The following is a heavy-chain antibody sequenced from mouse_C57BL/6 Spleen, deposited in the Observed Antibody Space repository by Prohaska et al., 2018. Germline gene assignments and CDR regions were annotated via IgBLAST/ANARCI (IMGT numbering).Heavy chain of an antibody. J-gene: IGHJ1*03. D-gene: IGHD2-1*01. CDR2: LNSDCRSI. Sequence: EVQLLETGGGLVQPGGSRGLSCEGSGFTFSGFWMSWVRQTPGKTLEWIGDLNSDCRSIKYGTSIKDRFTIFRDNDKSTLYLQMSNVRSEDTATYFCMRYGNYWYFDVWGKGTTVTVSS. V-gene: IGHV11-2*01. CDR1: GFTFSGFW. CDR3: MRYGNYWYFDV.